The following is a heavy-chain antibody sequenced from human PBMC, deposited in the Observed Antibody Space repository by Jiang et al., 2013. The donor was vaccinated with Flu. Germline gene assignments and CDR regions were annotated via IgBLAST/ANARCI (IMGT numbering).Heavy chain of an antibody. D-gene: IGHD3-22*01. V-gene: IGHV4-31*03. CDR3: ARGVLDYYDSSGYLYYFDY. CDR2: IYYSGST. CDR1: GGSISSGGYY. J-gene: IGHJ4*02. Sequence: GPGLVKPSQTLSLTCTVSGGSISSGGYYWSWIRQHPGKGLEWIGYIYYSGSTYYNPSLKSRVTISVDTSKNQFSLKLSSVTAADTAVYYCARGVLDYYDSSGYLYYFDYWGQGTLVTVSS.